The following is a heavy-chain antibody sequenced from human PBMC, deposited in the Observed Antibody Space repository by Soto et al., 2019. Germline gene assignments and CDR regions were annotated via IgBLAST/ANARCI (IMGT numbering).Heavy chain of an antibody. CDR1: GGTFGSYA. V-gene: IGHV1-69*13. J-gene: IGHJ6*02. CDR2: IIPIFGTA. Sequence: GASVKVSCKASGGTFGSYAISWVRQAPGQGLEWTGGIIPIFGTANYAQKFQGRVTITADESTSRAYMELSSLRSEDTAVYYCARDRGGGVVVVPAAMPGYYYSMDVWGQGTTVTVSS. D-gene: IGHD2-2*01. CDR3: ARDRGGGVVVVPAAMPGYYYSMDV.